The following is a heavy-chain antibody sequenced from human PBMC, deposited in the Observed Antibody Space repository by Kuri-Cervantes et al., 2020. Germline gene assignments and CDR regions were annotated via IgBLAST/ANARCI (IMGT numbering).Heavy chain of an antibody. CDR1: GGTFSSYA. CDR3: AAATVSRPEYFQH. J-gene: IGHJ1*01. CDR2: IIPIFGTA. D-gene: IGHD4-17*01. V-gene: IGHV1-69*05. Sequence: SVKVSCKASGGTFSSYAISWVRQAPGQGLEWMGGIIPIFGTANYAQKLQGRVTMTTDTSTSTAYMELRSLRSDDTAVYYCAAATVSRPEYFQHWGQGSLVTVSS.